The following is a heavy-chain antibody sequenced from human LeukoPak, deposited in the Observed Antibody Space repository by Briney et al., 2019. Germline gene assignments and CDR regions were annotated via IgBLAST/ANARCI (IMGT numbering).Heavy chain of an antibody. V-gene: IGHV1-2*02. CDR2: INPNSGGT. Sequence: ASVKVSCKASGYTFTGYYMHWVRQAPGQGLEWMGWINPNSGGTNYAQKFQGRVTMTRDTSISTAYMELSRLRSDDTAVYYCARTVHGDYYFDYWGQGTLVTVSS. CDR3: ARTVHGDYYFDY. J-gene: IGHJ4*02. D-gene: IGHD4-17*01. CDR1: GYTFTGYY.